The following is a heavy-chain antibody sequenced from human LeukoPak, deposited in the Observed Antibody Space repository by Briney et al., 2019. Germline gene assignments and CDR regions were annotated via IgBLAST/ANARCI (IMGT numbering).Heavy chain of an antibody. Sequence: ASVKVSCKASGYTFTSYDINWVRQPTAQGLEWMGWMNRNSGNTGYAQKFQGRVTITRNTSISTAYMELSSLRSEDTAVYYCARGRSGRWFDPWGQGTMVTVSS. V-gene: IGHV1-8*03. D-gene: IGHD3-3*01. J-gene: IGHJ5*02. CDR2: MNRNSGNT. CDR3: ARGRSGRWFDP. CDR1: GYTFTSYD.